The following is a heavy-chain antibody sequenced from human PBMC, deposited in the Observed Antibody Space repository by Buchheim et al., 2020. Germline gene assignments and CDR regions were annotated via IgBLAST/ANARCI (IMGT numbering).Heavy chain of an antibody. D-gene: IGHD5-24*01. Sequence: QVQLQQWGAGLLKPSETLSLTCAVYGGSFSGYYWSWIRQPPGKGLEWIGEINHSGSTNYNPSLKSRVTISVDTSKNQFSLTLSSVTAADTAVYYCARGLRDGYNYPYWGQGTL. CDR1: GGSFSGYY. J-gene: IGHJ4*02. V-gene: IGHV4-34*01. CDR3: ARGLRDGYNYPY. CDR2: INHSGST.